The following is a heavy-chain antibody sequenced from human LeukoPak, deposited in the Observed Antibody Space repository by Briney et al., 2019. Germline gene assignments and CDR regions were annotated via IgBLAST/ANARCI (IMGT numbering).Heavy chain of an antibody. CDR3: AREWIQVYYFDY. CDR1: GGSISSGSYY. D-gene: IGHD5-18*01. J-gene: IGHJ4*02. V-gene: IGHV4-61*02. Sequence: SETLSLTCTVSGGSISSGSYYWSWIRQPAGKGLEWIGRIYTSGSTNYNPSLKSRVTISVDTSKNQFSLKLSSVTAADTPVYYCAREWIQVYYFDYWGQGTLVTVSS. CDR2: IYTSGST.